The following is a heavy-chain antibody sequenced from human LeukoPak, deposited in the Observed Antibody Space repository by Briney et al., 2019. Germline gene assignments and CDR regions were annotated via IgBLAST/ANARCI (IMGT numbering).Heavy chain of an antibody. D-gene: IGHD3-3*01. CDR3: ARGPPYYDFWSGRAFDI. CDR2: INYSGST. CDR1: GASISSSDYN. Sequence: KPSETLSLTCTVSGASISSSDYNWGWIRQPPGKGLEWIGSINYSGSTYYNPSLKSRVTISVDSSKIQFSLRLSSVTAADTAVYYCARGPPYYDFWSGRAFDIWGQGTMVTVSS. J-gene: IGHJ3*02. V-gene: IGHV4-39*07.